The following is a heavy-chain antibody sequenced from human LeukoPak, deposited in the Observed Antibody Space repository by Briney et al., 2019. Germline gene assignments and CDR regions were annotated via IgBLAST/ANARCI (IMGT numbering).Heavy chain of an antibody. CDR3: ARYFPGVVVTGSAFDI. V-gene: IGHV4-30-4*01. CDR1: GGSISSGDYY. Sequence: SQTLSLTCTVSGGSISSGDYYWSWIRQPPGKGLEWIGYIYYSGSTYYNPSLKSRVTISVDTSKNQFSLKLSSVTAADTAVYYCARYFPGVVVTGSAFDIWGQGTIVVVS. CDR2: IYYSGST. D-gene: IGHD2-21*02. J-gene: IGHJ3*02.